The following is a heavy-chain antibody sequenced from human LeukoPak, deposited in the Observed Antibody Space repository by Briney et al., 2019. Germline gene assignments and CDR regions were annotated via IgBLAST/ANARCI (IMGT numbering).Heavy chain of an antibody. CDR2: ISSSGSTI. Sequence: GRSLRLSCAASGFTFSSYGMHWVRQAPGKGLEWVSYISSSGSTIYYADSVKGRFTISRDNAKNSLYLQMNSLRAEDTAVYYCSGGGYTFDYWGQGTLVTVSS. D-gene: IGHD1-1*01. V-gene: IGHV3-48*04. CDR1: GFTFSSYG. J-gene: IGHJ4*02. CDR3: SGGGYTFDY.